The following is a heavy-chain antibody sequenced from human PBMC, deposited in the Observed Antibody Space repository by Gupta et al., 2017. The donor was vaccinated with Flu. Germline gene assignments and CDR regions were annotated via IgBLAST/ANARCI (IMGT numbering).Heavy chain of an antibody. CDR2: MSTTETYT. CDR1: S. CDR3: AREPHGYHYLDV. D-gene: IGHD5-12*01. V-gene: IGHV3-21*04. J-gene: IGHJ6*04. Sequence: SINWVRQAPGKGLEWLSSMSTTETYTDYADSVEGRFTISRDNAKSSSYLQMHGLRVEDTAVYYWAREPHGYHYLDVWGRGTTVTVSS.